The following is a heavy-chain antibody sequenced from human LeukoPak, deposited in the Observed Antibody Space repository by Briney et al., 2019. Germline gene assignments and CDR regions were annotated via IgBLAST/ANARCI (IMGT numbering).Heavy chain of an antibody. V-gene: IGHV1-69*01. D-gene: IGHD2-15*01. CDR1: GGTFSSYA. CDR3: ARVRIGRIVQYYGMDV. J-gene: IGHJ6*02. CDR2: IIPIFGTA. Sequence: SVKVSCKASGGTFSSYAISWVRQAPGQGLEWMGGIIPIFGTANYAQKFQGRVAITADESTSTAYMELSSLRSEDTAVYYCARVRIGRIVQYYGMDVWGQGTTVTVSS.